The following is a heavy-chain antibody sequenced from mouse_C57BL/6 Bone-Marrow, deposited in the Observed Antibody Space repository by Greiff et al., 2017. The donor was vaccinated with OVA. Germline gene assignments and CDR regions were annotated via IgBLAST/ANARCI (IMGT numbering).Heavy chain of an antibody. Sequence: VQLQQPGAELVKPGASVKMSCKASGYTFTSYWITWVKQRPGQGLEWIGDIYPGSGSTNYNEKFKSKATLTVDTSSSTAYMQLSSLTSEDSAVYYCARWRLLRSYCDYWGQGTTLTVSS. CDR2: IYPGSGST. J-gene: IGHJ2*01. CDR1: GYTFTSYW. D-gene: IGHD1-1*01. V-gene: IGHV1-55*01. CDR3: ARWRLLRSYCDY.